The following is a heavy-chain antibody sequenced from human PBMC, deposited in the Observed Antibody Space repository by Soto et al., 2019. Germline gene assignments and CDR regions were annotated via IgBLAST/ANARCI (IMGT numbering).Heavy chain of an antibody. CDR2: ISAYSGNT. J-gene: IGHJ4*02. D-gene: IGHD4-17*01. CDR1: GYTFTSYA. V-gene: IGHV1-18*04. Sequence: QVQLVQSGAEVKKPGASVKVSCKASGYTFTSYAFNWVRQAPGQGLEWMGWISAYSGNTNYAQKFQGRVTMTSDTATWAAYMELRSLRSEETAVYCCARDKTVLDYWGQGTLGSVSS. CDR3: ARDKTVLDY.